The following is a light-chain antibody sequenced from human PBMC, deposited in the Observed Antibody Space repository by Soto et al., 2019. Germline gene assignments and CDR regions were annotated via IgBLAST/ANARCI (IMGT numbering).Light chain of an antibody. J-gene: IGKJ1*01. CDR2: GTS. CDR1: QTVTSSY. Sequence: EIVLTQSPGTLSLSPGERATLSCRTSQTVTSSYLAWYQQKPGQAPRLLIHGTSSRATGIPDRFSASGSGTDFTLTISRLDPEDFAVYYCQQFGISPTFGQGTKVEIK. CDR3: QQFGISPT. V-gene: IGKV3-20*01.